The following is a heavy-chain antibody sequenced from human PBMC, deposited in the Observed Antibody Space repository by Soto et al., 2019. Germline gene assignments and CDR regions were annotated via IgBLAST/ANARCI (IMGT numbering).Heavy chain of an antibody. CDR1: GYTFTNYG. D-gene: IGHD3-10*01. J-gene: IGHJ4*02. CDR2: ISHWGKT. CDR3: ARDLDGSGSYYTDY. Sequence: GASVKVSCKASGYTFTNYGISWVRQAPGQGLEWMGWISHWGKTSYAQKLQGRVTMTTDTSASTAFMELRSLRPDDTAMYFCARDLDGSGSYYTDYWGQGTLVTVSS. V-gene: IGHV1-18*01.